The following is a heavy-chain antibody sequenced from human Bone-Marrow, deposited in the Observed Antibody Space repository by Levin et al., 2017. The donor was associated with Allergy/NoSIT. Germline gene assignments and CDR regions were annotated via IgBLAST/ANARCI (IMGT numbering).Heavy chain of an antibody. Sequence: GGSLRLSCVACGFTFNNYAMSWVRQAPGKGLEWVSGISGSGGSPYYADSVKGRFTISRDNSKNTLYLQMDSLRAEDTAVYYCGKDDYYDFWTGYLGDWGQGTLVTVSS. J-gene: IGHJ4*02. D-gene: IGHD3-3*01. CDR2: ISGSGGSP. V-gene: IGHV3-23*01. CDR3: GKDDYYDFWTGYLGD. CDR1: GFTFNNYA.